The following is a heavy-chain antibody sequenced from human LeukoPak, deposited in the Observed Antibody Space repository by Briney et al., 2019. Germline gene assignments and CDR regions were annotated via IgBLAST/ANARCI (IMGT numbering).Heavy chain of an antibody. J-gene: IGHJ3*02. CDR1: GFTFSSYA. V-gene: IGHV3-30-3*01. Sequence: GRSLRLSCAASGFTFSSYAMHWVRQAPGKGLEWVAVISYDGSNKYYADSVKGRFTISRDNSKNTLYLQMNSLRAEDTAVYYCARGRALLGAFDIWGQGTMVTVSS. D-gene: IGHD1-26*01. CDR3: ARGRALLGAFDI. CDR2: ISYDGSNK.